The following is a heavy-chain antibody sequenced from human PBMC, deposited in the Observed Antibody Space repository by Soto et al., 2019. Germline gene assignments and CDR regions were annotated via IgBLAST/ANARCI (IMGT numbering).Heavy chain of an antibody. D-gene: IGHD3-16*01. CDR2: ISYDASNE. J-gene: IGHJ4*02. CDR3: KNNLGGLGV. Sequence: GGSLRLSCAASGFTFSAYGMHWVRQAPGKGLEWVSVISYDASNEDYADSVKGRFTISRDNSKRTLYLQMNGLRAEDTAVYYCKNNLGGLGVWGQGTVVTVSS. CDR1: GFTFSAYG. V-gene: IGHV3-30*18.